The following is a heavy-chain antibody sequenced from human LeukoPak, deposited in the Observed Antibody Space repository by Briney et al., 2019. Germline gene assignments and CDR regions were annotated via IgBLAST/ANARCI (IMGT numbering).Heavy chain of an antibody. Sequence: GGSLRLSCATSGYTFSSHGLHWVRQAPGKGLECVASIRHDGGNKYYSESVKGRFTISKDNTKNRLFLYMNSLRPEDTAVYYCVRWSGTYPLYYLDYWGQGTLVTVSS. CDR1: GYTFSSHG. V-gene: IGHV3-30*02. CDR2: IRHDGGNK. J-gene: IGHJ4*02. CDR3: VRWSGTYPLYYLDY. D-gene: IGHD1-26*01.